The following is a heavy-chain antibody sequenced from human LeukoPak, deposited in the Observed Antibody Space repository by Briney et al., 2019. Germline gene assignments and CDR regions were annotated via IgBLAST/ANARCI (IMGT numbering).Heavy chain of an antibody. CDR2: ISSSGSTI. CDR3: AELGITMIGGV. CDR1: GFTFSSLG. J-gene: IGHJ6*04. V-gene: IGHV3-48*04. Sequence: QSGGSLRLSCAASGFTFSSLGMSWVRQAPGKGLEWVSYISSSGSTIYYADSVKGRFTISRDNAKNSLYLQMNSLRAEDTAVYYCAELGITMIGGVWGKGTTVTISS. D-gene: IGHD3-10*02.